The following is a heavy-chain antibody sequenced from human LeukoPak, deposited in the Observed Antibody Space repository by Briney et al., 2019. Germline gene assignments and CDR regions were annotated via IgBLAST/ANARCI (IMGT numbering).Heavy chain of an antibody. D-gene: IGHD6-19*01. Sequence: GGSLRLSCAASGFTFSSYGMHWVRQAPGKGLEWVAFIRYDGSNKYYADSVKGRFTISRDNSKNTLYLQMNSLRAEDTAVYYCAKDAVQWLFYYYYMDVWGKGTTVTISS. CDR2: IRYDGSNK. J-gene: IGHJ6*03. V-gene: IGHV3-30*02. CDR3: AKDAVQWLFYYYYMDV. CDR1: GFTFSSYG.